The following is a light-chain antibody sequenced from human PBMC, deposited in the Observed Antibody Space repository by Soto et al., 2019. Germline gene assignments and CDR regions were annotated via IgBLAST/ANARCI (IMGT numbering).Light chain of an antibody. CDR2: DAS. CDR3: QQRSNWPAFT. CDR1: QSVSSR. Sequence: EIVMTQSPATLSVSPGERVTLSCRASQSVSSRLAWYHQKPGQAPRLLIYDASNRATGIPARFSGSGSGTDFTLTISSLEPEDFAVYYCQQRSNWPAFTFGPGTKVDIK. V-gene: IGKV3-11*01. J-gene: IGKJ3*01.